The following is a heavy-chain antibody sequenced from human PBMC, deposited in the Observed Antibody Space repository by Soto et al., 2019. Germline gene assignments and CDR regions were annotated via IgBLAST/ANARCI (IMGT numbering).Heavy chain of an antibody. CDR1: GASISSTDYY. D-gene: IGHD2-15*01. Sequence: SETLSLTCTVSGASISSTDYYWSWIRQPPGKGLEWIGYIYYSGSTEYNPSLKGRVLISIGASKKQFSLKVTSVTASDTGIYYCAKQVRSDGPGDSWGQGTLVTVSS. J-gene: IGHJ5*01. CDR3: AKQVRSDGPGDS. V-gene: IGHV4-30-4*01. CDR2: IYYSGST.